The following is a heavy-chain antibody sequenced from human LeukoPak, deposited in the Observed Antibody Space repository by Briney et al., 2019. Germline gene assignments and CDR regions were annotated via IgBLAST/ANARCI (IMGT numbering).Heavy chain of an antibody. V-gene: IGHV1-24*01. J-gene: IGHJ5*02. CDR3: ARDQDP. CDR1: GYTLTELS. Sequence: EASVKVSCKVSGYTLTELSMHWVRQAPGKGLEWMGGFDPEDGETIYAQKFQGRVTMTRDTSTSTVYMELSSLRSEDTAVYYCARDQDPWGQGTLVTVSS. CDR2: FDPEDGET.